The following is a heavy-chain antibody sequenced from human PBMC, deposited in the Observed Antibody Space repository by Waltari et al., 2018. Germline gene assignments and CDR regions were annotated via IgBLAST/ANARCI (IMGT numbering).Heavy chain of an antibody. CDR1: GGSISSYY. CDR3: ARPHYYDSSPDAFDI. D-gene: IGHD3-22*01. V-gene: IGHV4-59*01. J-gene: IGHJ3*02. Sequence: QVQLQESGPGLVKPSETLSLTCTFSGGSISSYYWRWIRQPPGKGLEWIGYIYYSGSTNYNPSLKSRVTISVDTSKNQFSLKLSSVTAADTAVYYCARPHYYDSSPDAFDIWGQGTMVTVSS. CDR2: IYYSGST.